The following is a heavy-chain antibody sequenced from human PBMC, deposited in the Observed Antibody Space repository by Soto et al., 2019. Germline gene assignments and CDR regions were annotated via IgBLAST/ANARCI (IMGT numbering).Heavy chain of an antibody. D-gene: IGHD3-9*01. J-gene: IGHJ4*02. CDR3: ARLEGLATISYYFDY. CDR2: IYYSGIT. CDR1: GGSISSYY. V-gene: IGHV4-59*08. Sequence: SETLSLTCTVSGGSISSYYWSWIRQPPGKGLEWIGNIYYSGITNYNPSLKSRVTMSVDKSKNQFSLKLSSLTAADTAVYYCARLEGLATISYYFDYWGQGTLVTVSS.